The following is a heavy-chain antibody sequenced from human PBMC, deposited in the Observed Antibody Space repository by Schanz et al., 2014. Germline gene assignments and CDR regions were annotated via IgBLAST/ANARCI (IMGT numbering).Heavy chain of an antibody. CDR3: ARNRGSGGQNWYFDL. V-gene: IGHV3-23*01. D-gene: IGHD1-26*01. CDR1: GFSFGNYG. J-gene: IGHJ2*01. Sequence: EVQLLESGGGLVQPGGSLRLSCEASGFSFGNYGMSWVRQAPGKGLEWVSSISSGGGSTYYADSVKGRFTISRDNTKNSLFLQLNSLRADDTAVYYCARNRGSGGQNWYFDLWGRGTLVTVSS. CDR2: ISSGGGST.